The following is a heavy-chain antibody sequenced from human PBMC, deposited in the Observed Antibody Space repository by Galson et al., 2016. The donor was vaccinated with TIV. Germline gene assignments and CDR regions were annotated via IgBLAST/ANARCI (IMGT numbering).Heavy chain of an antibody. CDR3: ARGDWDSDYYYLLDV. J-gene: IGHJ6*02. Sequence: QSGAEVKKPGASVKVSCKASGFSFSSYDVTWVRQAPGQGLEWMGWRSGDNGNTNYPHNLQGRVTMTIDTSTNTAYMELRNLRSDDTAVYYCARGDWDSDYYYLLDVWGQGTPVSVS. D-gene: IGHD1/OR15-1a*01. V-gene: IGHV1-18*01. CDR2: RSGDNGNT. CDR1: GFSFSSYD.